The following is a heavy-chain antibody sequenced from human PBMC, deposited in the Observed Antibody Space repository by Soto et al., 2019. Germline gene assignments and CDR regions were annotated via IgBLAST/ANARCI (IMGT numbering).Heavy chain of an antibody. D-gene: IGHD4-17*01. CDR3: ARQDYGDYSTNWFDP. Sequence: SETLSLTRSVSGGSISSCSYYWGWIRQPPGKGLEWIGSIHYSGSTYYNPSLKSRVTISVDTSKNQFSLKLSSVTAADTAVYYCARQDYGDYSTNWFDPWGQGTQVT. CDR2: IHYSGST. J-gene: IGHJ5*02. V-gene: IGHV4-39*01. CDR1: GGSISSCSYY.